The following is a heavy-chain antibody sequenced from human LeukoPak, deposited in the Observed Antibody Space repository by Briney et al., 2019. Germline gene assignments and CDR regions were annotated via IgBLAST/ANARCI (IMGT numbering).Heavy chain of an antibody. J-gene: IGHJ5*02. D-gene: IGHD6-13*01. CDR1: GGSISSYY. Sequence: SETLSLTCTVSGGSISSYYWGWLRQPLGKGLEWIGSIYHSGSTYYNPSLKSRVTISVDTSKNQFSLKLSSVTAGDTSVYYCARCIAAAGTVDWFDPWGQGTLVTVSS. CDR2: IYHSGST. CDR3: ARCIAAAGTVDWFDP. V-gene: IGHV4-38-2*02.